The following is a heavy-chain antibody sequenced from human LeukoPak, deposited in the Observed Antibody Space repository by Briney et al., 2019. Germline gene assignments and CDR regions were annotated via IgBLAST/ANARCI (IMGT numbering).Heavy chain of an antibody. J-gene: IGHJ4*02. V-gene: IGHV4-59*01. CDR1: GGSISLSY. Sequence: TSETLSLTCTVSGGSISLSYWSWIRQPPGKGLEWIGYIYYSGSTNYNPSLKSRVTISVDTSKNQFSLKLSSVTAADTAVYYCARDAGYCSGGSCPTVDWGQGTLVTVSS. CDR3: ARDAGYCSGGSCPTVD. D-gene: IGHD2-15*01. CDR2: IYYSGST.